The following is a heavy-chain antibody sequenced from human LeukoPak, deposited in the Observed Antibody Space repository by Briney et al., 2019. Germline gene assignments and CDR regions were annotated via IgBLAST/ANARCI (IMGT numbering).Heavy chain of an antibody. V-gene: IGHV4-38-2*02. CDR3: ARSYCTSTSCYFNY. J-gene: IGHJ4*02. CDR2: IYHSGST. D-gene: IGHD2-2*01. Sequence: PSETLSLTCTVSGHSINTDYYWAWVRQPPGKGLEWIGSIYHSGSTYYGPALKSRVTISVDTSKNQFSLQLSSVTAADTAVYYCARSYCTSTSCYFNYWGQGTLVTVSS. CDR1: GHSINTDYY.